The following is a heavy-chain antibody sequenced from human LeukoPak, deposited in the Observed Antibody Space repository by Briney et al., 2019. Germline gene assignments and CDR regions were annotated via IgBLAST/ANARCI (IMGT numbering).Heavy chain of an antibody. CDR1: GGSFSSGSYY. D-gene: IGHD3-22*01. V-gene: IGHV4-61*02. Sequence: ASETLSLTCTVSGGSFSSGSYYGGWSRQPAGKGLGWIGGIYTSGSSNSNHALKRRVTISVDTSKNQFSLMLSSVTAADTAVYYCASSYYYDSSGYLYYWGQGTLVTVSS. CDR3: ASSYYYDSSGYLYY. CDR2: IYTSGSS. J-gene: IGHJ4*02.